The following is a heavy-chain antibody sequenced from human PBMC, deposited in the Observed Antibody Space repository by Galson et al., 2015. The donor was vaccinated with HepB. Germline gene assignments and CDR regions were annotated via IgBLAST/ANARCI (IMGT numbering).Heavy chain of an antibody. V-gene: IGHV5-51*01. Sequence: QSGAEVKKPGESLKISCKGSGYSFTSYWIRWVRQMPGKGLEWMGIIYPGDSDTRYSPSFQGQVTISADKSISTAYLQWSSLKASDTAMYYCARRAGRWLQLGYFDYWGQGTLVTVSS. CDR3: ARRAGRWLQLGYFDY. CDR1: GYSFTSYW. CDR2: IYPGDSDT. D-gene: IGHD5-24*01. J-gene: IGHJ4*02.